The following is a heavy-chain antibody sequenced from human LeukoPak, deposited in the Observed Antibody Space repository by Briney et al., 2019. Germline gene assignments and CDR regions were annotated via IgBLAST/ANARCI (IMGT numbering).Heavy chain of an antibody. D-gene: IGHD1-1*01. V-gene: IGHV3-30*18. J-gene: IGHJ4*02. Sequence: PGGSLRLSCAASGFTFSDYGMHWVRQAPGKGLEWVAVVSYDGSDKYYADSVKGRFTISRDSSRNTLYLQMNSLRAEDTAVYYCAKENRWKWGQGTLVTVSS. CDR1: GFTFSDYG. CDR3: AKENRWK. CDR2: VSYDGSDK.